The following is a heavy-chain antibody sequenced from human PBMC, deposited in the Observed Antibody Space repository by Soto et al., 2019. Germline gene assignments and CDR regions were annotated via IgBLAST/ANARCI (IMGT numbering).Heavy chain of an antibody. V-gene: IGHV4-4*02. Sequence: SETLSLTCAVSGGSISSSNLWSWVRQPPGKGLEWIGEIYHSGSTNYNPSLKSRVTISVDKSKNQFSLKLSSVTAADTAVYYCARVWLGAAAGKYFDYWGQGTLVTVSS. CDR2: IYHSGST. CDR3: ARVWLGAAAGKYFDY. CDR1: GGSISSSNL. D-gene: IGHD6-13*01. J-gene: IGHJ4*02.